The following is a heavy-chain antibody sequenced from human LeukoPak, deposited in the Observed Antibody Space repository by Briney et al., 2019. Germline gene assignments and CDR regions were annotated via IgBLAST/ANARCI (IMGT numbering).Heavy chain of an antibody. CDR1: GYTFTGSY. CDR2: INPNTGDA. V-gene: IGHV1-2*02. Sequence: ASVKVSCKASGYTFTGSYMFWVRQAPGQGLEWMGWINPNTGDANYAQKLQGRVTMTRDTAISTAYMELNRLTSDDTAVFYCARSQRPGYSSSWYLGAGFDIWGQGTMVTVSS. J-gene: IGHJ3*02. CDR3: ARSQRPGYSSSWYLGAGFDI. D-gene: IGHD6-13*01.